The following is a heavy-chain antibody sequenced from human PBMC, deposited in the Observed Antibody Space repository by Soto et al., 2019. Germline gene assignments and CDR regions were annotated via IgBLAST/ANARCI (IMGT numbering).Heavy chain of an antibody. CDR2: ISAYNGNT. CDR3: ARDRSIAVAGIVDAPDY. V-gene: IGHV1-18*01. Sequence: GASVKVSCKASGYTFTSYGISWVRQAPGQGLEWMGWISAYNGNTNYAQKLQGRVTMTTDTSTSTAYMELRSLRSDDTAVYYCARDRSIAVAGIVDAPDYWGQGTLVTVSS. CDR1: GYTFTSYG. J-gene: IGHJ4*02. D-gene: IGHD6-19*01.